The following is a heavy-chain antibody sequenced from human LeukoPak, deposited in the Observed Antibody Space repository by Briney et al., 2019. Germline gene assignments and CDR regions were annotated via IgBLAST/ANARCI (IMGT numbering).Heavy chain of an antibody. D-gene: IGHD3-10*02. Sequence: GGSLRLSCAASGFTFSSYAMHWVRQAPGKGLEYVSAISSNGGGTYYANSVKGRFTISRDNAKNSLYLQMNSLRAEDTAVYYCAELGITMIGGVWGKGTTVTISS. CDR3: AELGITMIGGV. CDR2: ISSNGGGT. V-gene: IGHV3-64*01. J-gene: IGHJ6*04. CDR1: GFTFSSYA.